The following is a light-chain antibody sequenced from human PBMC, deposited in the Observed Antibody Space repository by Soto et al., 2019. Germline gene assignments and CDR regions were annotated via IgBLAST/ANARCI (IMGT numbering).Light chain of an antibody. Sequence: EILLTQSPVTLSWSLGYRATLACRASKTISSCFAWYQQTPGQAPKLLIYKASTLTSGAPSRIRGSASGTEFTLTSSRLKADDLVTYYRQRNNCPSGTFGQGTKVDIK. V-gene: IGKV1-5*03. CDR3: QRNNCPSGT. J-gene: IGKJ1*01. CDR1: KTISSC. CDR2: KAS.